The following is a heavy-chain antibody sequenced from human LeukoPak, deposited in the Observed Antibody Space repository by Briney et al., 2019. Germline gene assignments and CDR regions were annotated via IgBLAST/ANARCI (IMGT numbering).Heavy chain of an antibody. D-gene: IGHD4/OR15-4a*01. CDR3: AREQLTVNTYYFDY. J-gene: IGHJ4*02. CDR2: IYYSGST. CDR1: GFTFSSYA. V-gene: IGHV4-39*07. Sequence: PGGSLRLSCAASGFTFSSYAMSWVRQAPGKGLEWIGSIYYSGSTYYNPSLKSRVTISVDTSKNQFSLKLSSVTAADTAVYYCAREQLTVNTYYFDYWGQGTLVTVSS.